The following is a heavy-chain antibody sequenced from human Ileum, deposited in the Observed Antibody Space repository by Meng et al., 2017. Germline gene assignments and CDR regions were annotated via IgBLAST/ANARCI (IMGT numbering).Heavy chain of an antibody. CDR1: GYTFTSYG. V-gene: IGHV1-18*01. CDR2: ISAYNGNT. D-gene: IGHD2-2*02. Sequence: ASVKVSCKASGYTFTSYGISWVRQAPGQRLEWMGWISAYNGNTNYAQKLQGRVTMTTDTSTSTAYMELRSLRSDDTAVYYCARDCSSTSCYISLDYWGQGTLVTVSS. CDR3: ARDCSSTSCYISLDY. J-gene: IGHJ4*02.